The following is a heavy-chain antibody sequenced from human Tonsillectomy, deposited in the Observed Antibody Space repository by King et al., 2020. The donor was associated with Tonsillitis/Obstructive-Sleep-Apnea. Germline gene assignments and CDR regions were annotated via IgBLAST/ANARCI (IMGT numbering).Heavy chain of an antibody. CDR2: ISGDSGSK. J-gene: IGHJ5*02. CDR1: GFTFDNYV. D-gene: IGHD3-9*01. CDR3: AKAGDYDILTGHNWLDP. Sequence: VQLVESGGGVVQPGGSLRLSCAASGFTFDNYVIHWVRQAPGKGLEWVSLISGDSGSKYYADPVKGRFTISRDNSKNSLYLQMNSLRTADTAFYYCAKAGDYDILTGHNWLDPWGQGTLVTVSS. V-gene: IGHV3-43*02.